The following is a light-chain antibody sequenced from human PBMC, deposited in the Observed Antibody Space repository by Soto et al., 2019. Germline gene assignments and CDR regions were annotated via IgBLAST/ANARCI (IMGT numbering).Light chain of an antibody. CDR3: QQYTNFPLT. CDR2: EAS. J-gene: IGKJ4*01. V-gene: IGKV1-5*01. CDR1: QSISSW. Sequence: DIQMTQSPSTLSASVGDRVTITCRASQSISSWLPWYQQKPGKAPKLLSHEASRLESGVPSRFSGSESGTEFTLTISGLHAEDSGTYYCQQYTNFPLTFGGGTKVEIK.